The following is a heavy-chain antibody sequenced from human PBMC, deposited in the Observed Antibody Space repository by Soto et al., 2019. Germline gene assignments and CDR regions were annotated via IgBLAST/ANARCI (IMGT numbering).Heavy chain of an antibody. D-gene: IGHD4-17*01. J-gene: IGHJ6*02. CDR1: GGSINYSY. V-gene: IGHV4-59*07. CDR3: ARVNYGDYYYGMDV. Sequence: SDTLSLTCTVSGGSINYSYWTWIRQPPGKGLEWIGYISYTGSANYNASLKSRLTISVDTSKNQFSLKLSSVTAADTALYYCARVNYGDYYYGMDVWGQGTTVTVSS. CDR2: ISYTGSA.